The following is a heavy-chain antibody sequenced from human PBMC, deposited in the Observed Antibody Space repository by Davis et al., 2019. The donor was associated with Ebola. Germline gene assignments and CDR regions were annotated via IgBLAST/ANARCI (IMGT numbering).Heavy chain of an antibody. CDR3: ARVGYRGYYGMDV. V-gene: IGHV1-69*04. Sequence: SVKASCKASGGTFSSYAISWVRQAPGQGLEWMGRIIPILGIANYAQKFQGRVTITADKSTSTAYMELSSLRSEDTAVYYCARVGYRGYYGMDVWGQGTTVTVSS. CDR1: GGTFSSYA. D-gene: IGHD5-24*01. J-gene: IGHJ6*02. CDR2: IIPILGIA.